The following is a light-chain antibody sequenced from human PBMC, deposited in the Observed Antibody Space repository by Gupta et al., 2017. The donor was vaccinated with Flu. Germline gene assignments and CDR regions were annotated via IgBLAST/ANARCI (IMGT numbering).Light chain of an antibody. CDR1: RSISTN. V-gene: IGKV3-15*01. J-gene: IGKJ2*01. CDR2: GAS. Sequence: IVMMQSPATVSVASGARVTFLCRASRSISTNLAWYLQQPGQPPRLLVYGASTRATGVPARLSGSGSGTEFTLTIDGLRSEDVAVYYCQQYKTWPYTFGQWTKLEI. CDR3: QQYKTWPYT.